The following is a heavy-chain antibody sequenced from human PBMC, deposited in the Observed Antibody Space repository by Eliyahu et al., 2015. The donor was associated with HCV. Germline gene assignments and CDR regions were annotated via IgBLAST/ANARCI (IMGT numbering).Heavy chain of an antibody. CDR2: ITGGDGDT. Sequence: QVQLVQSGAEVKKPGASVKVSCKTSGYXFTTHAXHWVRQAPGQSLEWMGWITGGDGDTKYSQKFKGRVSITRDTFASTAFMDLSSLGSEDTAVYYCARGTLHDSSGWGDHWGQGTLVTVSS. V-gene: IGHV1-3*01. D-gene: IGHD3-22*01. J-gene: IGHJ4*02. CDR3: ARGTLHDSSGWGDH. CDR1: GYXFTTHA.